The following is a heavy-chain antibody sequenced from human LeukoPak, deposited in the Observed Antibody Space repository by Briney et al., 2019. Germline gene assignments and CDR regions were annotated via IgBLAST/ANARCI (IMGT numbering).Heavy chain of an antibody. D-gene: IGHD2-2*01. CDR3: AKSQYRGYGMDV. CDR1: GFTFSSYG. Sequence: GRPLRLSCAASGFTFSSYGVHWVRQAPGKGLEWVAVISYDGSNKYYADSVKGRFTISRDNSKNTLYLQMNSLRAEDTAVYYCAKSQYRGYGMDVWGQGTTVTVSS. J-gene: IGHJ6*02. CDR2: ISYDGSNK. V-gene: IGHV3-30*18.